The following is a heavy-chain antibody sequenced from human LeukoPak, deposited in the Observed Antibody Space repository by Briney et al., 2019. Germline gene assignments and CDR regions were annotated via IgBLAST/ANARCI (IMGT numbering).Heavy chain of an antibody. CDR2: ISGSNSYI. V-gene: IGHV3-21*01. D-gene: IGHD1-1*01. J-gene: IGHJ4*02. Sequence: GSLRLSCAASGFTFSSYTMHWIRQAPGKGLEWVSSISGSNSYIFYADSVKGRFTVSRDNAKDSLYLQMNSLRAEDTAVYYCARALTTLTYEGYWGQGTLVTVSS. CDR3: ARALTTLTYEGY. CDR1: GFTFSSYT.